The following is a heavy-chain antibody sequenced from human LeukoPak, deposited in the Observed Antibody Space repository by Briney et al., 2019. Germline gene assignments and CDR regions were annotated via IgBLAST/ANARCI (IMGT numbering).Heavy chain of an antibody. CDR2: IRYDGSNK. CDR1: GFTFSSYG. Sequence: GGSLRLSCAASGFTFSSYGMHWVRQAPGKGLEWVAFIRYDGSNKYYADSVKGRFTISRDNSKNTLYLQMNSLRAEDTAVYYCARVVVATAPFDYWGQGTLVTVSS. CDR3: ARVVVATAPFDY. D-gene: IGHD2-15*01. V-gene: IGHV3-30*02. J-gene: IGHJ4*02.